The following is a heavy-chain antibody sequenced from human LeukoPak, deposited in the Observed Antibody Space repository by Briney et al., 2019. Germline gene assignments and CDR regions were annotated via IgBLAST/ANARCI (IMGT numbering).Heavy chain of an antibody. V-gene: IGHV1-69*02. CDR2: IIPILGIA. Sequence: ASVKVSCKASGGTFSSYTISWVRQAPGQGLEWMGRIIPILGIANYAQKFQGRVAITADKSTSTAYMELSSLRSEDTAVYYCARGAYYYDSSGYYHTWGQGTLVTVSS. CDR1: GGTFSSYT. CDR3: ARGAYYYDSSGYYHT. J-gene: IGHJ4*02. D-gene: IGHD3-22*01.